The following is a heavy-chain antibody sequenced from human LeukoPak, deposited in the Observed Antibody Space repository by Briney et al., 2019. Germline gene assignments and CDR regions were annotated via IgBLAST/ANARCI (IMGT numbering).Heavy chain of an antibody. D-gene: IGHD2-15*01. J-gene: IGHJ4*02. CDR3: AKDGCSGGSCYYFDY. V-gene: IGHV3-74*01. CDR1: GFNFGSYW. Sequence: GGSLRLSCAASGFNFGSYWMHWVRQTPGKGLVWVSRINSGGSGTSYADSVEGRFTISRDNAKNTLYLQMNSLRAEDAAVYYCAKDGCSGGSCYYFDYWGQGTLVTVSS. CDR2: INSGGSGT.